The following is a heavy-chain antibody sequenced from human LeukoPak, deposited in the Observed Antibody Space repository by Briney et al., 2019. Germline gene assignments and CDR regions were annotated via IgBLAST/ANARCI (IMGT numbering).Heavy chain of an antibody. V-gene: IGHV3-30-3*01. J-gene: IGHJ4*02. Sequence: HSGGSLRLSCAASGFTFSSCAMHWVRQAPGKGLEWVAVISYDGSNKYYADSVKGRFTISRDNSKNTLYLQMNSLRAEDTAVYYCARGRGIQLWLVPTDYWGQGTLVTVSS. CDR3: ARGRGIQLWLVPTDY. D-gene: IGHD5-18*01. CDR1: GFTFSSCA. CDR2: ISYDGSNK.